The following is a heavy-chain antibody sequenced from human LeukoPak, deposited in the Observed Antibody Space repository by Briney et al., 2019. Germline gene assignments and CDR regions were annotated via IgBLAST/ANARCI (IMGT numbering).Heavy chain of an antibody. CDR3: AKDLLSTYYYGSGPWMSYGMDV. V-gene: IGHV3-23*01. J-gene: IGHJ6*02. D-gene: IGHD3-10*01. Sequence: PGGSLRLSCAASGFTFSSYAMSWVRQAPGKGLEWVSAISGTGGSRYYADSVKGRFTISRDNSKNTLYLQMNSLRAEDTAVYYCAKDLLSTYYYGSGPWMSYGMDVWGQGTTVTVSS. CDR2: ISGTGGSR. CDR1: GFTFSSYA.